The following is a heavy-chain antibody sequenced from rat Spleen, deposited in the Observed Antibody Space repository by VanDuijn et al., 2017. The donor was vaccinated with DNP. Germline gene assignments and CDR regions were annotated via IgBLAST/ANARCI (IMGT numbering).Heavy chain of an antibody. CDR3: VRWNSGHFDY. CDR1: GFTFSAYY. V-gene: IGHV5-22*01. CDR2: IGSPAYAP. J-gene: IGHJ2*01. Sequence: EVQLVESGGGLVQPGRSLKLSCAASGFTFSAYYVAWVRQAPTKGLEWVAYIGSPAYAPYYADSVKGRFTISRDNAKSTLYLQMNSLRSEDMATYYCVRWNSGHFDYWGQGVMVTVSS. D-gene: IGHD4-3*01.